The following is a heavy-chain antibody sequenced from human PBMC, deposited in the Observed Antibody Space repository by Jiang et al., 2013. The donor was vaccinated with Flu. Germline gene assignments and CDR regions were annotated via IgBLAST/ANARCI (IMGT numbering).Heavy chain of an antibody. D-gene: IGHD3-10*01. J-gene: IGHJ4*02. CDR2: FIPIVGIA. CDR3: ARGRYGSGNTLYNFDY. Sequence: GAEVKKPGSSVKVSCQASGDTFSSYAISWVRQAPGQGLEWMGRFIPIVGIANYAPEFQGRVRITADESMTTAYMELRSLRSEDTAVYYCARGRYGSGNTLYNFDYFGQGTLVTVSS. V-gene: IGHV1-69*04. CDR1: GDTFSSYA.